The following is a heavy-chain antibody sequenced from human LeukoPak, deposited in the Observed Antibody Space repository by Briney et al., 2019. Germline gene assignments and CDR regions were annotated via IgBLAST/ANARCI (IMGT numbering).Heavy chain of an antibody. D-gene: IGHD4-17*01. CDR3: ATGDYHYYYYGMDV. CDR2: IYYSGST. V-gene: IGHV4-39*07. Sequence: SETLSLTCTVSGGSISSSSYYWGWIRQPPGKGLEWIGSIYYSGSTYYNPSLKSRVTISVDTSKNQFSLKLSSVTAADTAVYYCATGDYHYYYYGMDVWGQGTTVTVSS. CDR1: GGSISSSSYY. J-gene: IGHJ6*02.